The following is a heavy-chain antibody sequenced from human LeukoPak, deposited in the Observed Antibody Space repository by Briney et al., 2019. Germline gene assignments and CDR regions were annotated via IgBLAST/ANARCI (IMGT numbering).Heavy chain of an antibody. Sequence: ASVKVSCKASGYTFTSYGISWVRQAPGQGLEWMGWISAYNGNTNYAQKLQGRVTMTTDTSTSTAYMELRSLRSDDTVVYYCARDEWYYYDSSGYYFGYWGQGTLVTVSS. CDR3: ARDEWYYYDSSGYYFGY. CDR2: ISAYNGNT. D-gene: IGHD3-22*01. J-gene: IGHJ4*02. V-gene: IGHV1-18*01. CDR1: GYTFTSYG.